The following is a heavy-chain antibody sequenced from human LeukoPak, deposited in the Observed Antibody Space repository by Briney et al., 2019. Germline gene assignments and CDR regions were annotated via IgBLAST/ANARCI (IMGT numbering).Heavy chain of an antibody. D-gene: IGHD2-2*02. Sequence: GGSLRLSXAASGFTFSSYSMNWVRQAPGKGLEWVSSISSSSSYIYYADSVKGRFTISRDNAKNSLYLQMNSLRAEDTAVYYCARRYQLLYDAFDIWGQGTMVTVSS. V-gene: IGHV3-21*01. J-gene: IGHJ3*02. CDR3: ARRYQLLYDAFDI. CDR2: ISSSSSYI. CDR1: GFTFSSYS.